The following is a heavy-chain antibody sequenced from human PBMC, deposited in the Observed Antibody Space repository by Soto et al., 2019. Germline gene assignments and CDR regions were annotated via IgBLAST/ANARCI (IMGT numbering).Heavy chain of an antibody. CDR1: GFSLSTSGVG. CDR3: AHIDYYGDYPNWFDP. Sequence: QITLKESGPTLVKPTQTLTLTCTFSGFSLSTSGVGVGWIRQPPGKALEWLALIYWDDDKRYSPSLKSRLTITKDTSKNQVVLTMTNMDPVDTATYYCAHIDYYGDYPNWFDPWGQGTLVTVSS. D-gene: IGHD4-17*01. J-gene: IGHJ5*02. V-gene: IGHV2-5*02. CDR2: IYWDDDK.